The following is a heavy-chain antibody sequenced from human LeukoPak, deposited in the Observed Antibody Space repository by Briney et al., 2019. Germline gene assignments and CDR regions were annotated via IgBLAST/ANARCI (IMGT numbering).Heavy chain of an antibody. CDR2: INPNSGGT. CDR1: GCTFTGYY. D-gene: IGHD5-18*01. CDR3: ARDLDTRNYVDY. Sequence: ASVKVSCKASGCTFTGYYMHWVRQAPGQGLEWMGWINPNSGGTNYAQKFQGRVTMTRDTSISTACMELSRLRSDDTAVYYCARDLDTRNYVDYWGQGTLVTVSS. V-gene: IGHV1-2*02. J-gene: IGHJ4*02.